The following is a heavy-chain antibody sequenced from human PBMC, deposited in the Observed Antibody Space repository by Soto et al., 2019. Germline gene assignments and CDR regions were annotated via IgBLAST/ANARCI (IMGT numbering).Heavy chain of an antibody. Sequence: QVQLVESGGGVVQPGRSLRLSCAASGFTFSSYAMHWVRQAPGKGLEWVAVISYDGSNKYYADSVKGLFTISRDNSKNTLYLQMNSLRAEDTAVYYCAKETSSGTVDYWGQGTLVTVSS. CDR3: AKETSSGTVDY. CDR2: ISYDGSNK. CDR1: GFTFSSYA. V-gene: IGHV3-30-3*02. J-gene: IGHJ4*02. D-gene: IGHD1-26*01.